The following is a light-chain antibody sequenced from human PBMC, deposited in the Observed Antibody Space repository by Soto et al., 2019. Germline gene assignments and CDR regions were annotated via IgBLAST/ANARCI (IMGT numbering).Light chain of an antibody. Sequence: EIVLTHSPGTLSLSPWEIATLSCGASQSINNNLAWYQQKPGQAPRLLVYHTSTRATGIPARFSGSGSGTEFTLTISSLQSEDFAVYYCQQYNHWPPITFGQGTRLEIK. J-gene: IGKJ5*01. CDR3: QQYNHWPPIT. V-gene: IGKV3D-15*01. CDR1: QSINNN. CDR2: HTS.